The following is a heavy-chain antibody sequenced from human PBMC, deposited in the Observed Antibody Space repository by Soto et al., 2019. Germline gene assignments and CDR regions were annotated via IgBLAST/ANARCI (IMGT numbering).Heavy chain of an antibody. CDR1: GFTFSSYA. CDR3: AEAYYYGSGSYYNSYYYYGMDV. D-gene: IGHD3-10*01. J-gene: IGHJ6*02. CDR2: ISGSGGST. V-gene: IGHV3-23*01. Sequence: GGSLRLSCAASGFTFSSYAMSWVRQAPGKGLEWVSAISGSGGSTYYADSVKGRFTISRDNSKNTLYLQMNSLRAEDTAVYYCAEAYYYGSGSYYNSYYYYGMDVWGQGTTVTVSS.